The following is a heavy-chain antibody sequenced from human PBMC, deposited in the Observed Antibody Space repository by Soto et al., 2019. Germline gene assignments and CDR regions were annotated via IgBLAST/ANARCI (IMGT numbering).Heavy chain of an antibody. Sequence: EVQLVESGGDLEKPGGSLRLSCAASGLGFTDNKMTWIRQAPGKGLEWVGRIQKTADGGATDYAAPVKGRFTISRDDSKNTLHLQMNSLKTEDTAVYYCTTRTDWGQGTLVTVSS. CDR1: GLGFTDNK. V-gene: IGHV3-15*01. CDR3: TTRTD. J-gene: IGHJ4*02. CDR2: IQKTADGGAT.